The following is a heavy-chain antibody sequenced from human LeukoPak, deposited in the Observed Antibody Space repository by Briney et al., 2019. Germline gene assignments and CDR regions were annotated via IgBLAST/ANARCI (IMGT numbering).Heavy chain of an antibody. J-gene: IGHJ6*04. D-gene: IGHD6-13*01. CDR3: ARDSSYSSLDV. V-gene: IGHV3-11*04. CDR2: ISSSGSTI. CDR1: GFTFSDYY. Sequence: GGSLRLSCAASGFTFSDYYMSWIRQAPGKGLEWVSYISSSGSTIYYADSMKGRFTISRDNAKNTLYLQMNSLRAEDTAVYYCARDSSYSSLDVWGKGTTVTISS.